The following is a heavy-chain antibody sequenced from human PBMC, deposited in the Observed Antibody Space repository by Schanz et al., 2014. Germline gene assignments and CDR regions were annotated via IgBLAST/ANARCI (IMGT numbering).Heavy chain of an antibody. CDR2: IWSDGSGK. J-gene: IGHJ4*02. Sequence: QVQMVESGGGVVQPGRSLRLSCAASGFAFSVYGMHWVRQAPGKGPEWVAVIWSDGSGKYYADSVKGRFTISRDSPKNTLYLQMNSLRAEDTAVYYCAKQIHYDILTVTRNWGQGTLVTVSS. CDR1: GFAFSVYG. V-gene: IGHV3-33*06. D-gene: IGHD3-9*01. CDR3: AKQIHYDILTVTRN.